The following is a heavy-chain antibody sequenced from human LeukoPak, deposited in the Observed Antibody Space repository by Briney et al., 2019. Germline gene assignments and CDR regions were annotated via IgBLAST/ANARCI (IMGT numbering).Heavy chain of an antibody. CDR2: ITPYNGNT. CDR1: GYTFTNFG. CDR3: AREEAATGTGGWFDP. J-gene: IGHJ5*02. D-gene: IGHD1-1*01. Sequence: GASVKASCKASGYTFTNFGISWVRQAPGQGLEWMGWITPYNGNTNYAQKFQGRVTITADKSTSTAYMELSSLRSEDTAVYYCAREEAATGTGGWFDPWGQGTLVTVSS. V-gene: IGHV1-18*01.